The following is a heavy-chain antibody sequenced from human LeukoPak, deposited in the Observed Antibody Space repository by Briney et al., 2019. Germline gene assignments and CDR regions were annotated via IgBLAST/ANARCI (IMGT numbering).Heavy chain of an antibody. D-gene: IGHD1-14*01. CDR2: IYYSGST. CDR3: ARDGSRRGNWFDP. V-gene: IGHV4-59*01. J-gene: IGHJ5*02. CDR1: GGSISSYY. Sequence: SETLSLTCTVSGGSISSYYWSWIRQPPGKGLEWIGYIYYSGSTNYNPSLKSRVTISVDTSKNQFSLKLSSVTAVDTAVYYCARDGSRRGNWFDPWGQGTLVTVSS.